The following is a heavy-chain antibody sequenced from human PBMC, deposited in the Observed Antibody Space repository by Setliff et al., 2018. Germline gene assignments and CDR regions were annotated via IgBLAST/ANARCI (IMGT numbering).Heavy chain of an antibody. CDR2: INTGGGRA. Sequence: GASVKVSCKASGYSFTGYYMHWVRQAPGQGLEWMGMINTGGGRASYAQKFQGRVAMTSDTSTRTVYMEVNSVRSDDTAIYYCARGGMAAAGRKGVFEYWGQGTLVTVSS. J-gene: IGHJ4*02. D-gene: IGHD6-13*01. CDR1: GYSFTGYY. CDR3: ARGGMAAAGRKGVFEY. V-gene: IGHV1-46*01.